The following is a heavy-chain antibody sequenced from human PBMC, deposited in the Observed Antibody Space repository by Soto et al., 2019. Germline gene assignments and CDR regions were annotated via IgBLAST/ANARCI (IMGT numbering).Heavy chain of an antibody. D-gene: IGHD3-3*01. J-gene: IGHJ6*03. V-gene: IGHV4-59*01. CDR1: GGSISSYY. CDR2: IYYSGST. CDR3: ASLPFGVVQPGNYYYYMDV. Sequence: KPSETLSLTCTVSGGSISSYYWSWIRQPPGKGLEWIGYIYYSGSTNYNPSLKSRVTISVDTSKNQFSLKLSSVTAADTAVYYCASLPFGVVQPGNYYYYMDVWGKGTTVTVSS.